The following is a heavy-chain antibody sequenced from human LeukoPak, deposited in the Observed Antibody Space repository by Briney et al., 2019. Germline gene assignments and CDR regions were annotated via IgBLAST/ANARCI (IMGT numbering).Heavy chain of an antibody. J-gene: IGHJ5*02. CDR3: ARVGLDCSSPSCHLNWFDP. CDR2: IYYRGST. D-gene: IGHD2-2*01. Sequence: SSETLSLTCTVSGGSISSGDYYWSWIRQPPGKGLEWTGYIYYRGSTYYNPSLNSRRTIAVATSKTQFSLKLRSVTAADTAVYYCARVGLDCSSPSCHLNWFDPWGQGTLVTVSS. CDR1: GGSISSGDYY. V-gene: IGHV4-30-4*08.